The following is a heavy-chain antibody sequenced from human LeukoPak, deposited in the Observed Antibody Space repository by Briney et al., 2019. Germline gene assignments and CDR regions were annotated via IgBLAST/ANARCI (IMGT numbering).Heavy chain of an antibody. CDR1: GFTFSSYG. J-gene: IGHJ4*02. V-gene: IGHV3-30*18. CDR3: AKDEGRYCSGGSCYPGSPDY. CDR2: ISYDGSNK. D-gene: IGHD2-15*01. Sequence: GRSLRLYCAASGFTFSSYGMHWVRQAPGKGLEWVAVISYDGSNKYYADSVKGRFTISRDNSKNTLYLQMNSLRAEDTAVYYCAKDEGRYCSGGSCYPGSPDYWGQGTLVTVSS.